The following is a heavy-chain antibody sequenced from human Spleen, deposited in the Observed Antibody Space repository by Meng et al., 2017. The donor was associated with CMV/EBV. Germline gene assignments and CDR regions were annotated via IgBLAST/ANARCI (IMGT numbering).Heavy chain of an antibody. J-gene: IGHJ4*02. D-gene: IGHD2-21*01. CDR3: AGEIDI. CDR1: GTSFSDYS. CDR2: INHRGGT. V-gene: IGHV4-34*01. Sequence: SETLSLTCAVYGTSFSDYSWTWIRHSPRKGLEWIGQINHRGGTNFNPSLMGRVTMSVDSSKEQFSLRLTSVTAADTAVYYCAGEIDIWGQGTAVTVSS.